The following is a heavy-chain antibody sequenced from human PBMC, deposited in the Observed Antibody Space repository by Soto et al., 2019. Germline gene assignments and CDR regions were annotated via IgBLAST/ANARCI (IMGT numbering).Heavy chain of an antibody. Sequence: ASVKVSCKASGYTFTSYAMHWVRQAPGQRLEWMGWINAGNGNTKYSQKFQGRVTMTRDTSTSTAYMELSRLRSDDTAVYYCARAPLDSSGYPQYYFDYWGQGTLVPVSS. CDR1: GYTFTSYA. J-gene: IGHJ4*02. CDR2: INAGNGNT. CDR3: ARAPLDSSGYPQYYFDY. V-gene: IGHV1-3*01. D-gene: IGHD3-22*01.